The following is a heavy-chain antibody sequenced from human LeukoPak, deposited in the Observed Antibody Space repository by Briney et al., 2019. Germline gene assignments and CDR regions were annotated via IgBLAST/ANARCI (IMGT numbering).Heavy chain of an antibody. J-gene: IGHJ3*02. D-gene: IGHD3-22*01. CDR1: GDSVSSHSAA. V-gene: IGHV6-1*01. CDR3: AKGAPANYYDSSGYYLEDDAFDI. CDR2: TYYRSKWYN. Sequence: SQTLSLTCAISGDSVSSHSAAWNWIRQSPSRGLEWLGRTYYRSKWYNDYAVSVKSRITINPDTSKNQFSLQLNSVTPEDTAVYYCAKGAPANYYDSSGYYLEDDAFDIWGQGTMVTVSS.